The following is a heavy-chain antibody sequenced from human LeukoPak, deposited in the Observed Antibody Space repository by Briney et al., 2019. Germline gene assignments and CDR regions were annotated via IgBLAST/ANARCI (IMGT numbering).Heavy chain of an antibody. D-gene: IGHD4-17*01. CDR1: GFTFSAYA. V-gene: IGHV3-30*18. CDR2: ISYDGSNK. CDR3: AKDLVDHGDPKYYFDY. J-gene: IGHJ4*02. Sequence: GGSLRLSCAPSGFTFSAYAMHWVRQAPGKGLEWVAVISYDGSNKYYADSVKGRFTISRDNSKNTLYLQMNSLRAEDTAVYYCAKDLVDHGDPKYYFDYWGQGTLVTVSS.